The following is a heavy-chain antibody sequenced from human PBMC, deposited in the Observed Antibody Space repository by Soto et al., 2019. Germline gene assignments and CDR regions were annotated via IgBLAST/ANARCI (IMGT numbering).Heavy chain of an antibody. Sequence: GASVKVSCKASGYTFTSYDIHWVRQATGQGLEWMGWMNPNSGITEFAQKFQGRVTMTRTTSTTTAYMELSSLRSDDTAVYYCARYRAYYHRIDVCGQVTTVTVSS. V-gene: IGHV1-8*01. J-gene: IGHJ6*02. D-gene: IGHD1-26*01. CDR3: ARYRAYYHRIDV. CDR1: GYTFTSYD. CDR2: MNPNSGIT.